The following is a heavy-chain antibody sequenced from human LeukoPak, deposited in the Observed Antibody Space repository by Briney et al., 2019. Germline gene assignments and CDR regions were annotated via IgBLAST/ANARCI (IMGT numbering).Heavy chain of an antibody. CDR1: GFTFSSYE. Sequence: PGGSLRLSCAASGFTFSSYEMNWVRQAPGKGLEGVSYISSSCSTIYYADSVKGLFTISRDNAKNSLYLQMNSLRAEDTAVYYCARQWLRESYYGMDVWGQGTTVTVSS. V-gene: IGHV3-48*03. CDR3: ARQWLRESYYGMDV. J-gene: IGHJ6*02. CDR2: ISSSCSTI. D-gene: IGHD6-19*01.